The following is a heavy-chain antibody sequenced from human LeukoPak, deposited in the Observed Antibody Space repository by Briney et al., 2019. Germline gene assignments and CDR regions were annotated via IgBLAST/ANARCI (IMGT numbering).Heavy chain of an antibody. V-gene: IGHV3-33*01. CDR2: IWYDGSNK. J-gene: IGHJ4*02. Sequence: GRSLRLSCAASGFTFSSYGMHWGRQAAGKGGEGVAVIWYDGSNKYYADSVKGRFTIYRDNSKNTLYLQMNSLRAEDTAVYYCARVNGDFWSGYGLDYWGQGTLVTVSS. CDR1: GFTFSSYG. D-gene: IGHD3-3*01. CDR3: ARVNGDFWSGYGLDY.